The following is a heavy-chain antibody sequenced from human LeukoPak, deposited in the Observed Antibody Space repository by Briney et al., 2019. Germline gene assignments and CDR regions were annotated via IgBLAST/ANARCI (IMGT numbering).Heavy chain of an antibody. Sequence: ASVKVSCKASGGTFSSYAISWVRQAPGQGLEWMGGIIPIFGTANYAQKFQGRVTITADKSTSTAYMELRSLRSDDTAVYYCARDYAPDAIYGGYAPAFDYWGQGTLVTVSS. CDR1: GGTFSSYA. V-gene: IGHV1-69*06. J-gene: IGHJ4*02. CDR2: IIPIFGTA. CDR3: ARDYAPDAIYGGYAPAFDY. D-gene: IGHD5-12*01.